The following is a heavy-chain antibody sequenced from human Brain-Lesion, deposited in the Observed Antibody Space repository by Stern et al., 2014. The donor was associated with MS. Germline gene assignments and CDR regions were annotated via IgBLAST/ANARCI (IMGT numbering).Heavy chain of an antibody. CDR3: AKLWLGELPESPFDY. CDR2: IFYRGST. D-gene: IGHD3-10*01. CDR1: GGSISSSSYY. Sequence: QVQLVESGPGLVKPSETLSLTCTVSGGSISSSSYYWGLIRQPPGKGLEWIGSIFYRGSTYYNPSLKNLVTRSMDTSHNPFSLRLSSVTAADTAVYFCAKLWLGELPESPFDYWGQGTLVTVSS. V-gene: IGHV4-39*01. J-gene: IGHJ4*02.